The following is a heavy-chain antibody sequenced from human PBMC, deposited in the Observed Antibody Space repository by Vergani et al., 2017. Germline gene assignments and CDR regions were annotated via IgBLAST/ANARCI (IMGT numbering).Heavy chain of an antibody. CDR3: ARSPQVSTNDGMDV. V-gene: IGHV4-59*01. J-gene: IGHJ6*02. D-gene: IGHD5/OR15-5a*01. Sequence: QVQLQESGPGLVKPSETLSLTCTVSGGSISSYYWSWIRQPPGKGLEWIGYIYYSGSTNYNPSLKSRVTRSVDTSKNQFSLKLSSVTAADTAVYYCARSPQVSTNDGMDVWGQGTTVTVSS. CDR1: GGSISSYY. CDR2: IYYSGST.